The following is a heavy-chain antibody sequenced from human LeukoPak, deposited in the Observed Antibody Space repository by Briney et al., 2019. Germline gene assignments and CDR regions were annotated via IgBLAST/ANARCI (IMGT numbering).Heavy chain of an antibody. J-gene: IGHJ4*02. CDR3: ARVDPLGDYADY. CDR1: GGTFSSYA. Sequence: SVKVSCKASGGTFSSYAISWVRQAPRQGLEWMGGIIPIFGTANYAQKFQGRVTITADESTSTAYMELSSLRSEDTAVYYCARVDPLGDYADYWGQGTLVTVSS. D-gene: IGHD4-17*01. V-gene: IGHV1-69*13. CDR2: IIPIFGTA.